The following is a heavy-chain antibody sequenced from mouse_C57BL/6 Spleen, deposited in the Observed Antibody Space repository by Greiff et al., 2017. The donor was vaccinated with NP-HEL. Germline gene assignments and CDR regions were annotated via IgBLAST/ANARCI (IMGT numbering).Heavy chain of an antibody. CDR3: ARSYGNYRYYYAMDY. Sequence: EVQLQQSGPELVKPGASVKISCKASGYTFTDYYMNWVKQSHGKSLEWIGDINPNNGGTSYNQKFKGKATLTVDKSSRTAYMELRSLTSEDSAVYYCARSYGNYRYYYAMDYWGQGTSVTVSS. D-gene: IGHD2-1*01. CDR2: INPNNGGT. V-gene: IGHV1-26*01. J-gene: IGHJ4*01. CDR1: GYTFTDYY.